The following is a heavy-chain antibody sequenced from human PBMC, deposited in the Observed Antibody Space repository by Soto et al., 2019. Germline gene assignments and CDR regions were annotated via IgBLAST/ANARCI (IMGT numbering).Heavy chain of an antibody. V-gene: IGHV1-46*01. CDR1: GYTFTNYY. J-gene: IGHJ4*02. Sequence: ASVKVSCKASGYTFTNYYIHWVRQAPGQGLEWMAIINPNGGSTNYAQEFQGRVTLARDTFTNTVYMELNSLRAEDTAVYYCARDGFLEWSETHLDYWGQGTLVTVSS. D-gene: IGHD3-3*01. CDR3: ARDGFLEWSETHLDY. CDR2: INPNGGST.